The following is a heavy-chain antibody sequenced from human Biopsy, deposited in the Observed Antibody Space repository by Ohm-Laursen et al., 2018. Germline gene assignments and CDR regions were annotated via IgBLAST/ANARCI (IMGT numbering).Heavy chain of an antibody. CDR2: MIPSSGKT. Sequence: ASVKVSCKASEYSFSTYDVNWVRQARGQGLEWMGWMIPSSGKTGYAQRFQGRVTLTMNTSISTAYMELSGLRSEDTAVYFCARGYSRRVSIFEASIYWFDTWGQGTLVTVSS. D-gene: IGHD6-6*01. CDR3: ARGYSRRVSIFEASIYWFDT. V-gene: IGHV1-8*01. J-gene: IGHJ5*02. CDR1: EYSFSTYD.